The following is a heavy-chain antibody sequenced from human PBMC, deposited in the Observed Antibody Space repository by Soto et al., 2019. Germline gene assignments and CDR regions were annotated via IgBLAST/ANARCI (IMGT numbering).Heavy chain of an antibody. V-gene: IGHV3-23*01. J-gene: IGHJ3*02. Sequence: PGGSLRLSCAASGFTFSSYAMSWVRQAPGKGLEWVSAISGSGGSTYYADSVKGRFTISRDNSKNTLYLQMNSLRAEDTAVYYCVKDQLYYYDSSGSRPLARAFDIWGQETMATVSS. CDR2: ISGSGGST. CDR3: VKDQLYYYDSSGSRPLARAFDI. CDR1: GFTFSSYA. D-gene: IGHD3-22*01.